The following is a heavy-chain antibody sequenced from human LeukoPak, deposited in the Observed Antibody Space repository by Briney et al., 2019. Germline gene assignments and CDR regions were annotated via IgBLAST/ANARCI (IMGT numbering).Heavy chain of an antibody. CDR2: ISGSSSYI. J-gene: IGHJ6*02. CDR3: ARDGRATAMGYYYYYGMDV. Sequence: GGSLRLSCAASGFTFSSYSMNWVRQAPGKGLEWVSSISGSSSYIYYADSVKGRFTISRDNAKNSLYLQMNSLRAEDTAVYYCARDGRATAMGYYYYYGMDVWGQGTTVTVSS. V-gene: IGHV3-21*01. CDR1: GFTFSSYS. D-gene: IGHD5-18*01.